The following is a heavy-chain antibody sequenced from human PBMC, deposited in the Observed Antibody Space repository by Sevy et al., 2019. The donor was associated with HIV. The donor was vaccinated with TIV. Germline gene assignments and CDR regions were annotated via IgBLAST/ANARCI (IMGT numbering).Heavy chain of an antibody. CDR3: AKEELSGFY. J-gene: IGHJ4*02. CDR2: ISGSGGST. CDR1: EFIFISYA. D-gene: IGHD6-19*01. Sequence: GGSLRLSCAASEFIFISYAMSWVRQAPGKGLEGVSSISGSGGSTYYADSVKGRFTVSRDNSKNMLYLQMNSLRAEDTAVYYCAKEELSGFYWGQGTLVTVSS. V-gene: IGHV3-23*01.